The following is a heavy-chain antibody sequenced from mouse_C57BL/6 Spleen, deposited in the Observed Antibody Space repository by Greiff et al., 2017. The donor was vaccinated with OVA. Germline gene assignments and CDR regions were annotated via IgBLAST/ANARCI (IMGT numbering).Heavy chain of an antibody. CDR3: ARFYYYGSSYFDY. V-gene: IGHV1-82*01. D-gene: IGHD1-1*01. CDR2: IYPGDGDT. J-gene: IGHJ2*01. CDR1: GYAFSSSW. Sequence: QVQLQQSGPELVKPGASVKISCKASGYAFSSSWMNWVKQRPGKGLEWIGRIYPGDGDTNYNGKFKGKATLTADQSSRTAYMQLSSLTSEDSAVYFCARFYYYGSSYFDYWGQGTTLTVSS.